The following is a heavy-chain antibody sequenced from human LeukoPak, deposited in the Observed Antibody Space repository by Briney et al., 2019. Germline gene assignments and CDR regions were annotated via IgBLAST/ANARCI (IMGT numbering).Heavy chain of an antibody. Sequence: GGSLRLSCAASGFTFSSYAMGWVRQTPEKGLEWISNISGGGDNTLYADSVKGRFTISRDNSKNTLYLQMNSLRAEDTAVFFCVYYDSSGYYYGRLRYWGQGTPVTVSS. CDR1: GFTFSSYA. CDR2: ISGGGDNT. CDR3: VYYDSSGYYYGRLRY. V-gene: IGHV3-23*01. J-gene: IGHJ4*02. D-gene: IGHD3-22*01.